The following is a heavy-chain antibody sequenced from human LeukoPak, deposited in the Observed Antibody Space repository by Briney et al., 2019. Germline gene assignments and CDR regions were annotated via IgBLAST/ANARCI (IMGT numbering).Heavy chain of an antibody. V-gene: IGHV1-18*01. D-gene: IGHD1-7*01. J-gene: IGHJ3*02. CDR1: GNTFTNYG. Sequence: ASVKVSCKASGNTFTNYGISWVRQAPGQGLEWMGWISNYNGKTKFAQNFQGRVTVTTDTSTSTAYMELRSLTSDDTAMYFCARTMTNYWNSQVGESGAFDIWGQGTMVTVSS. CDR3: ARTMTNYWNSQVGESGAFDI. CDR2: ISNYNGKT.